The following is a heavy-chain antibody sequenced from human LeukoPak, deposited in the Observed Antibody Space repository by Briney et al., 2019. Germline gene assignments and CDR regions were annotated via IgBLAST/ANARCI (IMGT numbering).Heavy chain of an antibody. CDR3: ALGWYAIDY. Sequence: GGSLRLSCAVYEITFSRYSMNWVRQAPGKGLELVSYISSSSTTTYYADSVKGRFTISRGNARNLVYLEMHSLRAEDTALYYCALGWYAIDYWGQGTLVTVSS. D-gene: IGHD6-19*01. CDR2: ISSSSTTT. CDR1: EITFSRYS. V-gene: IGHV3-48*04. J-gene: IGHJ4*02.